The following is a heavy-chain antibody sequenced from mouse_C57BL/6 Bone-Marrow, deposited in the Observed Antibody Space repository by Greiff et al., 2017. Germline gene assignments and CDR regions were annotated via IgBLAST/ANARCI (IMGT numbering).Heavy chain of an antibody. J-gene: IGHJ1*03. V-gene: IGHV14-4*01. CDR1: GFNIKDDY. CDR3: TTRYWYCDV. Sequence: EVQLQQSGAELVRPGASVKLSCTASGFNIKDDYMHWVKQRPEQGLEWIGWIDPENGDTEYASKFQGKATITADTSSNTAYLQLSSLTSEDTAVYYCTTRYWYCDVWGTGTTVTVSS. CDR2: IDPENGDT.